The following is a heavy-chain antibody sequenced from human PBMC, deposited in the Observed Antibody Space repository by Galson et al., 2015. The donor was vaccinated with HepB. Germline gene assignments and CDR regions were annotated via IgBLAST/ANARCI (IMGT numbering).Heavy chain of an antibody. CDR1: GYSFTSYW. D-gene: IGHD3-10*01. CDR2: IYPGDSDT. V-gene: IGHV5-51*01. J-gene: IGHJ6*02. CDR3: ARQMRVRGVMHGMDV. Sequence: SGAEVKKPGESLKISCKGSGYSFTSYWIGWVRQMPGKGLEWMGIIYPGDSDTRYSPSFQGQVTISADKSISTAYLQWSSLKASDTAIYYCARQMRVRGVMHGMDVWGQGTTVTVSS.